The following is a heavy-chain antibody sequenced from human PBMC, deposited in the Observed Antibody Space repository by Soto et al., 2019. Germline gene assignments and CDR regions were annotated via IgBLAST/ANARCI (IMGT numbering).Heavy chain of an antibody. CDR2: INAGNGNT. D-gene: IGHD2-15*01. CDR1: GYTFTSYA. CDR3: ARDRALKKYCSGGSCYLGY. Sequence: GASVKVSCKASGYTFTSYAMHWVRQAPGQRLEWMGWINAGNGNTKYSQKFQGRVTITRDTSASTAYMELSSLRSEDTAVYYCARDRALKKYCSGGSCYLGYWGQGTLVTVSS. V-gene: IGHV1-3*01. J-gene: IGHJ4*02.